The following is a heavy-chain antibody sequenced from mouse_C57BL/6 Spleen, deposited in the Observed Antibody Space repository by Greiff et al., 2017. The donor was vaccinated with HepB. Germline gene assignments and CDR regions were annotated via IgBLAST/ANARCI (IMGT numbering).Heavy chain of an antibody. Sequence: QVQLQQSGAELVRPGASVTLSCKASGYTFTDYEMHWVKQTPVHGLEWIGAIDPETGGTAYNQKFKGKAILTADKSSSTAYMELRSLTSEDSAVYYCARREGCYWYFDVWGTGTTVTVSS. CDR3: ARREGCYWYFDV. CDR2: IDPETGGT. J-gene: IGHJ1*03. CDR1: GYTFTDYE. V-gene: IGHV1-15*01.